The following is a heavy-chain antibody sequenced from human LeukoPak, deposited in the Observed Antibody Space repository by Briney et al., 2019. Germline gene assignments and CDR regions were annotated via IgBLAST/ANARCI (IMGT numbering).Heavy chain of an antibody. J-gene: IGHJ6*02. CDR3: ARELERRGYYYGMDV. Sequence: SVKVSCKASGGTFSSYTISWVRQAPAQGLEWMGRIIPILGIANYAQKFQGRVTITADKSTSTAYMELSSLRSEDTAVYYCARELERRGYYYGMDVWGQGTTVTVSS. D-gene: IGHD1-1*01. CDR1: GGTFSSYT. CDR2: IIPILGIA. V-gene: IGHV1-69*04.